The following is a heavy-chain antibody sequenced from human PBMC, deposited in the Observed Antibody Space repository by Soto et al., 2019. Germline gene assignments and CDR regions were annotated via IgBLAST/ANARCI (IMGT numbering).Heavy chain of an antibody. CDR1: GFTFSNYG. CDR3: AKDSTMVRGVIPASFDY. Sequence: GGSLRLSCAASGFTFSNYGMSWVRQAPGKGLEWVSTISASGGSPYYADSVKGRFTISRDNSKNTLFLQMNSLRAEDTAVYHCAKDSTMVRGVIPASFDYWGQGA. V-gene: IGHV3-23*01. J-gene: IGHJ4*02. CDR2: ISASGGSP. D-gene: IGHD3-10*01.